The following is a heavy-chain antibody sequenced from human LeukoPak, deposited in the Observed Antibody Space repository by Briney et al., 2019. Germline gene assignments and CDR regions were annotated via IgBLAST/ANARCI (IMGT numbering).Heavy chain of an antibody. Sequence: ASVKVSCKASGYTFTSYDINWVRQATGQGLEWMGWMNPNSGNTGYAQKFQGRVTITRNTSISTAYMELSSLRSDDTAVYYCARGRYKDYGDYVWYFDLWGRGTLVTVSS. D-gene: IGHD4-17*01. CDR2: MNPNSGNT. J-gene: IGHJ2*01. V-gene: IGHV1-8*03. CDR1: GYTFTSYD. CDR3: ARGRYKDYGDYVWYFDL.